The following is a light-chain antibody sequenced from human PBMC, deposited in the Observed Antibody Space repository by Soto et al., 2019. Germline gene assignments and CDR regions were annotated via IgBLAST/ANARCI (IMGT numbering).Light chain of an antibody. Sequence: EIVMTQSPPTLSVSPGERATLSCRASQSVDNNLAWYQQQPGQAPRLLVYAASTRATGLPAKYSGSGSGTEFTLTISSLQSEDFAVYYCQQYNDWPQTFGQGTKVEIK. V-gene: IGKV3-15*01. CDR1: QSVDNN. J-gene: IGKJ1*01. CDR2: AAS. CDR3: QQYNDWPQT.